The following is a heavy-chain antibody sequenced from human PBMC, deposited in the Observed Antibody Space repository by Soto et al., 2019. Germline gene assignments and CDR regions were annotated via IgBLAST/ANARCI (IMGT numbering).Heavy chain of an antibody. D-gene: IGHD5-18*01. CDR1: GYTFTHYY. CDR3: ATSVNSATAFDY. J-gene: IGHJ4*02. V-gene: IGHV1-46*01. CDR2: INPNGGIT. Sequence: ASVKVSCKASGYTFTHYYIHWVRQAPGQGLEWMGIINPNGGITTYAQKFRAGFTMTRDTSTSTVYLELSSLRSEDSAVYYCATSVNSATAFDYWGQGTLVTVSS.